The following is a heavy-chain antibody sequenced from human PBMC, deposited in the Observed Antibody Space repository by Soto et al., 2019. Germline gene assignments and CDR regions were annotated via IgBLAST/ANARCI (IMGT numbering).Heavy chain of an antibody. CDR3: ARRYGGTFDY. CDR1: GGSISSYY. V-gene: IGHV4-59*08. CDR2: IYYSGST. D-gene: IGHD2-15*01. J-gene: IGHJ4*02. Sequence: SETLSLTCTVTGGSISSYYWSWIRQPPGKGLEWIGYIYYSGSTNYNPSLKSRVTISVDTSKNQFSLKLSSVTAADTAVYYCARRYGGTFDYWGQGTLVTVS.